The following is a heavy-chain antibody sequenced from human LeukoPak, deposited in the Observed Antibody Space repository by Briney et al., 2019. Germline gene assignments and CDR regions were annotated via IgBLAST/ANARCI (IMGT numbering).Heavy chain of an antibody. Sequence: GESLKISCKASGYSFTSYWIGWVRQLPGKGLEWMGIIYPDDSDTRYSPTFQGQVTISADKSISTAYLQWSSLKASDTAMYYCATSESQTRFDYWGQGTPVTVSS. J-gene: IGHJ4*02. V-gene: IGHV5-51*01. CDR1: GYSFTSYW. D-gene: IGHD1/OR15-1a*01. CDR2: IYPDDSDT. CDR3: ATSESQTRFDY.